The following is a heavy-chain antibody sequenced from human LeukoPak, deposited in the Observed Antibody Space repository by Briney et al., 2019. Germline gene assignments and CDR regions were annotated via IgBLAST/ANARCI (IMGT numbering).Heavy chain of an antibody. CDR3: AKDSLVIPAAMNWFDP. Sequence: GGSLRLSCAASGFTFSSYAMSWVRQAPGKGLEWVSAISGSGGSTYYADSVKGRFTISRDNSKNTLYLQMNSLRADDTAVYYCAKDSLVIPAAMNWFDPWGQGTMVTVSS. V-gene: IGHV3-23*01. CDR1: GFTFSSYA. J-gene: IGHJ3*01. CDR2: ISGSGGST. D-gene: IGHD2-2*01.